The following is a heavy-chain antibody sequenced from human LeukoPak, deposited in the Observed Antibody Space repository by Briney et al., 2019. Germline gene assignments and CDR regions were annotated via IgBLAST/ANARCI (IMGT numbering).Heavy chain of an antibody. Sequence: PSETLSLTCTVSGGSISSYYWSWIRQPPGKGLEWIGYIYYSGSTNYNPSLKSRVTISVDTSKNQFSLKLSSVTAADTAVYYCARGLVMITFGGVIVNYGFDYWGQGTLVTVSS. CDR3: ARGLVMITFGGVIVNYGFDY. V-gene: IGHV4-59*12. CDR1: GGSISSYY. D-gene: IGHD3-16*02. CDR2: IYYSGST. J-gene: IGHJ4*02.